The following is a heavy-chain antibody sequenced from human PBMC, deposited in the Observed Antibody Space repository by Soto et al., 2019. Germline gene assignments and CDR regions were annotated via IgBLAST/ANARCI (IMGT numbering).Heavy chain of an antibody. V-gene: IGHV5-51*01. Sequence: PGESLKLSCKGSGYSFNTYWIGWVRQMPGKGLGWMGVIYPDDSDIRYSPSFQGQVTISADKSISTAYLQWSSLKASDSGIYYCARRTGLLYSDWGQGTLVTVSS. CDR2: IYPDDSDI. CDR3: ARRTGLLYSD. D-gene: IGHD2-21*01. CDR1: GYSFNTYW. J-gene: IGHJ4*02.